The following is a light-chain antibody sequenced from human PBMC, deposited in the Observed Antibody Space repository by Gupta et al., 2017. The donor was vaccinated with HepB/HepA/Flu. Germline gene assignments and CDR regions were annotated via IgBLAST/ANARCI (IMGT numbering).Light chain of an antibody. Sequence: SYELTQPPSVSVSPGQTARITCSGDALPTLYVYWYQQKPGQGPVMVISKDTERPSRIPERFSGSTSGTTATLTISEVQPEDEADYYCQSTDNTGTPLYVLGGGTKVSV. J-gene: IGLJ1*01. CDR1: ALPTLY. CDR2: KDT. CDR3: QSTDNTGTPLYV. V-gene: IGLV3-25*02.